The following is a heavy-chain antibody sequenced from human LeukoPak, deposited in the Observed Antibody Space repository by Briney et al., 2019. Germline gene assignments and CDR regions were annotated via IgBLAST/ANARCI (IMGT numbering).Heavy chain of an antibody. CDR2: MYNSGSI. D-gene: IGHD3-22*01. CDR3: ARNETSGYFDI. J-gene: IGHJ3*02. V-gene: IGHV4-39*01. CDR1: GGSISSSTHY. Sequence: SETLSLTCTVSGGSISSSTHYWGWTRQSPGKGLEWIGSMYNSGSISYNPSLRSRVTITVDTSKNQFSLNFNSVTAADTALYFCARNETSGYFDIWGQGTMVTVSS.